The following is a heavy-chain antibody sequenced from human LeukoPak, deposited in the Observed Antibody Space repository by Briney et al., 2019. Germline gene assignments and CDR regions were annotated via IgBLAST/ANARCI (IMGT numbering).Heavy chain of an antibody. V-gene: IGHV4-34*01. CDR3: ARGGVAVAVDY. Sequence: SETLSLTCAVYGGSFSGYFWSWIRQPPGKGLEWIGEIDHSGSTNYNPSLKSRVTISVDTSKNQFSLKLSSVTAADTAVYYCARGGVAVAVDYWGQGTLVTVSS. J-gene: IGHJ4*02. CDR1: GGSFSGYF. D-gene: IGHD6-19*01. CDR2: IDHSGST.